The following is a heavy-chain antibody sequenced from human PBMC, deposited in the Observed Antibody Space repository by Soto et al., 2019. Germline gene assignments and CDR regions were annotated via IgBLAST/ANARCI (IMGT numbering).Heavy chain of an antibody. V-gene: IGHV3-48*01. CDR2: IVIISSSSTI. CDR1: GFTFSTYS. D-gene: IGHD3-16*01. Sequence: GSLRLSCAASGFTFSTYSMNWVRQAPGKGLERVSYIVIISSSSTIYYADSVKGRFTVSRDDAKNSLYLQMNSLRAEDTAVYYCARTGRGTYSFDIWGQGTMVTVSS. J-gene: IGHJ3*02. CDR3: ARTGRGTYSFDI.